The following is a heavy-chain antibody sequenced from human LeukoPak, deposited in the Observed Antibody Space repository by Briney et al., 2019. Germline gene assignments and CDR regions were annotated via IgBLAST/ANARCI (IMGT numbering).Heavy chain of an antibody. D-gene: IGHD3-22*01. J-gene: IGHJ5*02. CDR1: GFTFSNSW. CDR2: IKPDGSAQ. V-gene: IGHV3-7*01. CDR3: ANGGTYSSGP. Sequence: GGSLRLSCAASGFTFSNSWMSWVRQAPGKGLEWVATIKPDGSAQYYVDSVKGRFTISRDNAKNSLFLQINSLRAEDTAVYFCANGGTYSSGPWGQGTLVTVSS.